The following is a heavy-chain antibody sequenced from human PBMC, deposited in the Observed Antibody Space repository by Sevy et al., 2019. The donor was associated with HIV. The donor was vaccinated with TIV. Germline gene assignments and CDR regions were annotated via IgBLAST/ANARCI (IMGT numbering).Heavy chain of an antibody. V-gene: IGHV1-69*13. D-gene: IGHD3-9*01. Sequence: ASVKVSCKASGGTFSSYAISWVRQAPGQGLEWMGGIIPIFGTANYAQKFQGSVTITADESTSTAYMELSSLRSEDTAVYYCARVRVLRYFDWLSHYYYYGMDVWGQGTTVTVSS. CDR1: GGTFSSYA. J-gene: IGHJ6*02. CDR2: IIPIFGTA. CDR3: ARVRVLRYFDWLSHYYYYGMDV.